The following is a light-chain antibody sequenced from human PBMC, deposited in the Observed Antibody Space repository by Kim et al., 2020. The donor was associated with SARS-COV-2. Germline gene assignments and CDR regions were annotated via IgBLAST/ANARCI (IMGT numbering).Light chain of an antibody. CDR1: QNVSDY. Sequence: VSAGERATLAGRTRQNVSDYVAWYQQKPGQAPRLLIYDASTRATGIPARFSGSGSGTDFSLTISSLESEDFAVYYCQHYDNWPRTFGQGTKVDIK. V-gene: IGKV3-15*01. J-gene: IGKJ1*01. CDR3: QHYDNWPRT. CDR2: DAS.